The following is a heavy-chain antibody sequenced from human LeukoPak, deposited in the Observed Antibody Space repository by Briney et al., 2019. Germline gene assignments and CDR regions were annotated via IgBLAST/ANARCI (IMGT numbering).Heavy chain of an antibody. Sequence: ASVKVSCKASGYTFTGYYMHWVRQAPGQGLEWMGWINPNSGGTNYAQKFQGRVTMTRDTSISTACMELSRLRSDDTAVYYCARESGTYCSGGSCCVDYWGQGTLVTVSS. CDR3: ARESGTYCSGGSCCVDY. J-gene: IGHJ4*02. CDR1: GYTFTGYY. CDR2: INPNSGGT. V-gene: IGHV1-2*02. D-gene: IGHD2-15*01.